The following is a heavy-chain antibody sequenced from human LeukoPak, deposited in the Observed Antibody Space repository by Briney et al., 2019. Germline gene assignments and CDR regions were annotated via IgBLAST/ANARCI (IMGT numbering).Heavy chain of an antibody. V-gene: IGHV3-21*04. CDR2: ISSSSSYI. CDR3: AKACSSTSCYGEVMTATDY. Sequence: PGGSLRLSCAASGFTFSSYSMNWVRQAPGKGLEWVSSISSSSSYIYYADSVKGRFTISRDNAKNSLYLQMNSLRAEDTAVYYCAKACSSTSCYGEVMTATDYWGQGTLVTVSS. CDR1: GFTFSSYS. D-gene: IGHD2-2*01. J-gene: IGHJ4*02.